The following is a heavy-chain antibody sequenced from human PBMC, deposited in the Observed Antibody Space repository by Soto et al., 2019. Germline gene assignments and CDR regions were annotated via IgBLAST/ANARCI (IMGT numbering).Heavy chain of an antibody. V-gene: IGHV1-69*12. CDR1: GGTFSSYA. J-gene: IGHJ4*02. D-gene: IGHD3-22*01. CDR2: IIPIFGTA. CDR3: ARSAADYYDSSGYLDY. Sequence: QVQLVQSGAEVKKPGSSVKVSCKASGGTFSSYAISWVRQAPGQGLEWMGGIIPIFGTANYAQKFQGRVTITADESTSTAYMELGSLRSEDTAVYYCARSAADYYDSSGYLDYWGQGTLVTVSS.